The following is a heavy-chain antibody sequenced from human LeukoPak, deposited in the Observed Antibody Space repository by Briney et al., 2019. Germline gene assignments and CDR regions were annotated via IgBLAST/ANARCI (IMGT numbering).Heavy chain of an antibody. CDR1: GGSFSGYY. Sequence: PSETLSLTCAVYGGSFSGYYWSWIRQPPGKGLEWIGEINHSGSTNYNPSLKSRVTISVDTSKNQFSLKLSSVTAADTAVYYCARLGVGSYSDYYYYMDVWGKGTTVTISS. V-gene: IGHV4-34*01. D-gene: IGHD1-26*01. J-gene: IGHJ6*03. CDR3: ARLGVGSYSDYYYYMDV. CDR2: INHSGST.